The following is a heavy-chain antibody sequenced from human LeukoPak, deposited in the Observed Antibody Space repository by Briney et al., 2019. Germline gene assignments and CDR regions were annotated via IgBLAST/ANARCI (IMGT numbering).Heavy chain of an antibody. V-gene: IGHV3-23*01. J-gene: IGHJ5*02. CDR1: GFTFSRLA. CDR2: ISASGP. D-gene: IGHD2-2*01. CDR3: AKGPFLEDIVVVPAAMQYWFDP. Sequence: GGSLRLSCAASGFTFSRLAMTWVRQAPGKGLEWVSTISASGPYYADAVRGRFTISRDNSRNTLSLQMDSLRAEDTALYYCAKGPFLEDIVVVPAAMQYWFDPWGQGTLVTVSS.